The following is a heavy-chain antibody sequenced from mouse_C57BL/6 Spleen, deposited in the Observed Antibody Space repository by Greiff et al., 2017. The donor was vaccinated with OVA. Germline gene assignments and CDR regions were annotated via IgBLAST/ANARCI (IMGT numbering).Heavy chain of an antibody. CDR3: ARDGVTTVVATPFDY. J-gene: IGHJ2*01. CDR2: IYPGDGDT. D-gene: IGHD1-1*01. Sequence: QVQLQQSGAELVKPGASVKISCKASGYAFSSYWMNWVKQRPGKGLEWIGQIYPGDGDTNYNGKFKGKATLTADKSSSTAYMQLSSLTSEDSAVYFCARDGVTTVVATPFDYWGQGTTLTVSS. CDR1: GYAFSSYW. V-gene: IGHV1-80*01.